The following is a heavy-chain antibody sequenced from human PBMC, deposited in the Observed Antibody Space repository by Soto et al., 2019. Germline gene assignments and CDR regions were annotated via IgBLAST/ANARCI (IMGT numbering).Heavy chain of an antibody. V-gene: IGHV1-3*01. CDR3: ARASCSGGSCYWPDAFDI. D-gene: IGHD2-15*01. CDR2: INAGNGNT. J-gene: IGHJ3*02. Sequence: ASVKVSCKASGYTFTSYAMHWVRQAPGQRLEWMGWINAGNGNTKYSQKFQGRVTITRDTSASTAYMELSSLRSEDTAVYYCARASCSGGSCYWPDAFDIWGQGTMVTVSS. CDR1: GYTFTSYA.